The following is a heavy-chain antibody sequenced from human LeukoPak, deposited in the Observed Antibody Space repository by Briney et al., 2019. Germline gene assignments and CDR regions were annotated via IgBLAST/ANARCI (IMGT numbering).Heavy chain of an antibody. CDR2: ISWDGGST. Sequence: GGSLRLSCAASGFTFDDYAMHWVRQAPGKGLEWVSLISWDGGSTYYADSVKDRFTISRDNSKNSLYLQMNSLRAEDTALYYCAKDIERGYCSGGSCPGMDVWGKGTTVTVSS. V-gene: IGHV3-43D*04. CDR3: AKDIERGYCSGGSCPGMDV. D-gene: IGHD2-15*01. J-gene: IGHJ6*04. CDR1: GFTFDDYA.